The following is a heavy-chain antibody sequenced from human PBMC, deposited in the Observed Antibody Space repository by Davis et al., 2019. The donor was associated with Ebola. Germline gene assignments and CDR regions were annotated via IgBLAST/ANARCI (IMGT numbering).Heavy chain of an antibody. V-gene: IGHV3-30*02. D-gene: IGHD1-26*01. CDR1: GFSFRDFG. CDR2: IWYDGRNT. CDR3: AKDTSNIWFDI. J-gene: IGHJ3*02. Sequence: GESLKISCVASGFSFRDFGMHWVRQAPGKGLDWVAFIWYDGRNTHYVDSVKGRFTVSRDNSKNTLYLQMNGLRVEDTAIYYCAKDTSNIWFDIWGQGTNVTVSS.